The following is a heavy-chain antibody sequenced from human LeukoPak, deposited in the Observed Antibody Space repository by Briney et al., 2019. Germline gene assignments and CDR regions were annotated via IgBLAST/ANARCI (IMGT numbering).Heavy chain of an antibody. V-gene: IGHV6-1*01. CDR3: TRSAEGILDF. J-gene: IGHJ4*02. Sequence: KTSQTLSLTCAIPGDSVSSNNAAWNWIRQSPSRGLEWLGRTYYRSRWYNEYAVSVRSRISVNPDTSKNQFSLHLNSATPDDTAVYYCTRSAEGILDFWDQGTLVTVSS. CDR1: GDSVSSNNAA. CDR2: TYYRSRWYN. D-gene: IGHD6-13*01.